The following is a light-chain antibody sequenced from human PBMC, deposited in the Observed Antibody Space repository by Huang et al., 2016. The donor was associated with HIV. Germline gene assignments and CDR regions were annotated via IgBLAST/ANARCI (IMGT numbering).Light chain of an antibody. Sequence: PGERTTLSCRASQSVSSNYLAWYQQKPGQAPRLLIYGASSRATGIPDRFSGSVSGTDFTLTISRLEPEDFAVYFCQQYVTSPWTFGQGTKVEIK. CDR2: GAS. V-gene: IGKV3-20*01. CDR3: QQYVTSPWT. J-gene: IGKJ1*01. CDR1: QSVSSNY.